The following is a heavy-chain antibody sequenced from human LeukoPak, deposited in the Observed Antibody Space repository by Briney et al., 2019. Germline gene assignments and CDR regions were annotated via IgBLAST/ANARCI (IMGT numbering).Heavy chain of an antibody. V-gene: IGHV4-59*12. CDR2: IFYSGST. CDR1: GGSISGYY. Sequence: PSETLSLTCTVSGGSISGYYWNWIRQPPGKRLEWIGYIFYSGSTNYNPSLKSRVTISVDMSKNQFSLKLSSVTAADTAVYYCARGIFGSSGWREDAFDIWGQGTLVTVSS. D-gene: IGHD6-19*01. CDR3: ARGIFGSSGWREDAFDI. J-gene: IGHJ3*02.